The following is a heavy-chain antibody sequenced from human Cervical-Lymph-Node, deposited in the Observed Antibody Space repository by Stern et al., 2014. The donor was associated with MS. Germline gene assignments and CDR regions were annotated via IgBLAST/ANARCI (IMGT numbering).Heavy chain of an antibody. Sequence: EVQLVESGGGLVQPGGSLRLSCAASGFIFSGYWMYWVRQAPGKGLMCVAHIDSDGSNIHYADSVKGRFTISRDNAKSTLYLQVNSLRAEDTAIYYCARGGPYVSALPGYWGQGTLVTVSS. CDR1: GFIFSGYW. J-gene: IGHJ4*02. CDR3: ARGGPYVSALPGY. V-gene: IGHV3-74*02. D-gene: IGHD2-2*02. CDR2: IDSDGSNI.